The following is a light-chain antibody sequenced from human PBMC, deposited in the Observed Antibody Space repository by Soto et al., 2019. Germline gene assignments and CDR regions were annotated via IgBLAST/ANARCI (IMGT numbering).Light chain of an antibody. J-gene: IGKJ5*01. V-gene: IGKV3-20*01. CDR1: QSVSSSY. CDR3: QQYGSSPFT. Sequence: SPGTLSLSPGERATLSCRASQSVSSSYLAWYQQKPGQAPRLLIYGASGRATGIPDRFSGSGSGTDFTLTISRLEPEDFAVYYCQQYGSSPFTFGQGTRLEIK. CDR2: GAS.